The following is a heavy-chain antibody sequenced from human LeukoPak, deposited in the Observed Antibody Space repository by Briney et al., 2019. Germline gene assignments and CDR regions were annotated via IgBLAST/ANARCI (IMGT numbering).Heavy chain of an antibody. J-gene: IGHJ4*02. V-gene: IGHV3-66*01. Sequence: GGSLRLSCAASGFTVSSNYMSWVRQAPGKGLEWVSVIYSGGSTYYADSVKGRFTISRDNSKNTLYLQMNSLRAEDTAVYYCARDPGGIVFFDYWGQGTLVTVSS. CDR1: GFTVSSNY. CDR3: ARDPGGIVFFDY. D-gene: IGHD3-16*01. CDR2: IYSGGST.